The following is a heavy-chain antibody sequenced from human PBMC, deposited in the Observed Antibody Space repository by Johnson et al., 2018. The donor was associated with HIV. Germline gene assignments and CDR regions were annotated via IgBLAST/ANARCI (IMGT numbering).Heavy chain of an antibody. CDR1: EFTFSSYG. Sequence: QVQLVESGGGVVQPGRSLRLSCAASEFTFSSYGMHWVRQAPGKGLEWVAVISYEGSNKYYADSVKGRFTISRDNSKNTLYLQMNSLRGEDTAVYYCARGDIGWNDDFAFDIWGQGTMVTVSS. J-gene: IGHJ3*02. D-gene: IGHD1-1*01. CDR3: ARGDIGWNDDFAFDI. CDR2: ISYEGSNK. V-gene: IGHV3-30*03.